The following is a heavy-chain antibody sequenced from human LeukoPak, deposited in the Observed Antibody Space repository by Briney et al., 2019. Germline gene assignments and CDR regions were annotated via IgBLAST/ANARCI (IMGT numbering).Heavy chain of an antibody. CDR3: TRDGFRGPSDY. V-gene: IGHV1-18*01. J-gene: IGHJ4*02. D-gene: IGHD3-16*01. Sequence: GASVKVSCKASGYTFNSYSINWVRQAPGQGLEWMGSINAYNGNTNYAQKVQGRVTMTTDTSTSTAYMELRSLRSDDTALYYCTRDGFRGPSDYWGEGSLVTVCS. CDR2: INAYNGNT. CDR1: GYTFNSYS.